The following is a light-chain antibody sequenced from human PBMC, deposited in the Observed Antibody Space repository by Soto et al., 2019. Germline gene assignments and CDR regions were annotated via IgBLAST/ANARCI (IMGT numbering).Light chain of an antibody. CDR3: NSYTSSSTNV. CDR2: EVC. CDR1: SSDVGGYNY. J-gene: IGLJ1*01. V-gene: IGLV2-14*01. Sequence: QSVLTQPASVSGSPGQSITISCTGTSSDVGGYNYVSWYQQHPGKAPKLMIYEVCNRPSGVSNRFSGSKSGNTASLTISGLQAEDEADYYCNSYTSSSTNVFGTGTKVTVL.